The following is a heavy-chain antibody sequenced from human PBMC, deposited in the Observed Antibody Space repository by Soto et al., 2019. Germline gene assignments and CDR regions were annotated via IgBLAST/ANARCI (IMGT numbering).Heavy chain of an antibody. CDR2: IIPIFGTA. D-gene: IGHD5-18*01. CDR1: GGTFSSYA. CDR3: ARAHTAMVLFDWFDP. V-gene: IGHV1-69*13. Sequence: SVKVSCKASGGTFSSYAISWVRQAPGQGLEWMGGIIPIFGTANYAQKFQGRVTITADESTSTAYMELSSLRSEDTAVYYCARAHTAMVLFDWFDPWGQGTLVTVSS. J-gene: IGHJ5*02.